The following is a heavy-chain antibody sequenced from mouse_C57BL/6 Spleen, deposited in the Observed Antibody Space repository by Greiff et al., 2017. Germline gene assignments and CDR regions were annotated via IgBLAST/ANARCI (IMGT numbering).Heavy chain of an antibody. D-gene: IGHD2-3*01. CDR2: IYPGNSDT. V-gene: IGHV1-5*01. Sequence: EVQLQQSGTVLARPGASVKMSCKTSGYTFTSYWMHWVKQRPGQGLEWIGAIYPGNSDTSYNQKFKGKAKLTAVTSASTAYMELSSLTNEDSAVYYCTGGYLDYYAMDYWGQGTSVTVSS. CDR1: GYTFTSYW. CDR3: TGGYLDYYAMDY. J-gene: IGHJ4*01.